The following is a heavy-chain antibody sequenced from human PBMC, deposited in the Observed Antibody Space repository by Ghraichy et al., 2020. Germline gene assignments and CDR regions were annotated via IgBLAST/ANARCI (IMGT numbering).Heavy chain of an antibody. CDR1: GFTFSSYW. J-gene: IGHJ4*02. CDR2: IKQDGSEK. CDR3: ARERYSAVADKFDY. Sequence: GGSLRLSCAASGFTFSSYWMSWVRQAPGKGLEWVANIKQDGSEKYYVDSVKGRFTISRDNAKNSLYLQMNSLRAEDTAVYYCARERYSAVADKFDYWGQGTLVTVSS. V-gene: IGHV3-7*01. D-gene: IGHD6-19*01.